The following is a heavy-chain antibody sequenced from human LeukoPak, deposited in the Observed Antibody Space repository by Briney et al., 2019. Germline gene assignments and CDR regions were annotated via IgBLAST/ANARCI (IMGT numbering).Heavy chain of an antibody. D-gene: IGHD3-10*01. J-gene: IGHJ4*02. V-gene: IGHV3-33*01. Sequence: GGSLRLSCAASGFIFSNYGTHWVRQAPGKGLEWVAGIWYDGYNKFYADSAKGRFTISRDNSKNTLYLQMSSLRAEDTALYYCARVSHYGSGYYYTLAYWGQGTLVAVSS. CDR2: IWYDGYNK. CDR3: ARVSHYGSGYYYTLAY. CDR1: GFIFSNYG.